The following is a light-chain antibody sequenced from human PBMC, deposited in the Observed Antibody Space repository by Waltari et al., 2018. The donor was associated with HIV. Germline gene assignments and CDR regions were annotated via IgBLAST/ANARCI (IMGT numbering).Light chain of an antibody. CDR3: HQSSSLPHT. CDR2: YAS. J-gene: IGKJ2*01. Sequence: EIVLTQYPEFQSVTAKEAVTITCRASQNIGSNLHWYQQKPDQSPKLVIKYASRYFSGVPSRFSGSGSGTDFSLTISRLEAEDAATYFCHQSSSLPHTFGQGTKLEIK. V-gene: IGKV6-21*01. CDR1: QNIGSN.